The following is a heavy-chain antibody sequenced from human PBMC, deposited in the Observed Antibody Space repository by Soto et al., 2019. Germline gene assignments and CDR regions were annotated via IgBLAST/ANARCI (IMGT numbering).Heavy chain of an antibody. Sequence: GESLKISCKGSGYSFTSYWISWVRQMPGKGLEWMGRIDPSDSYTNYSPSFQGHVTISADKSISTAYLQWSNLKASDTAMYYCARQDGLXWFGELLGVYYYYGMDVWGPGTTVTVSS. CDR3: ARQDGLXWFGELLGVYYYYGMDV. CDR1: GYSFTSYW. J-gene: IGHJ6*02. V-gene: IGHV5-10-1*01. CDR2: IDPSDSYT. D-gene: IGHD3-10*01.